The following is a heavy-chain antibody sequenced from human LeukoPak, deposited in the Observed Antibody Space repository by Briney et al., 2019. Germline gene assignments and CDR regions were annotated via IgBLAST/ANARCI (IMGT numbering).Heavy chain of an antibody. Sequence: SETLSLTCAAYGGSFSGYYWSWIRQPPGKGLEWIGEINHSGSTNYNPSLKSRVTMSIDTSKNQFSLKLSSLTAADTAVYYCARRSARGSGSSVWGQGTLVTVSS. V-gene: IGHV4-34*01. CDR3: ARRSARGSGSSV. J-gene: IGHJ4*02. CDR2: INHSGST. CDR1: GGSFSGYY. D-gene: IGHD3-10*01.